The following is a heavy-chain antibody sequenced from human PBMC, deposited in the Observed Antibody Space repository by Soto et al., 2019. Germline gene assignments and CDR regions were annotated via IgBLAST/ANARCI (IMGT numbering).Heavy chain of an antibody. CDR2: INPNSGGT. CDR3: ARHSLFSDRRSRIAAQDY. D-gene: IGHD6-6*01. J-gene: IGHJ4*02. CDR1: XXXFTGYL. V-gene: IGHV1-2*02. Sequence: XKXXCKASXXXFTGYLVXXXXQAPGQGLEWMGWINPNSGGTNYAXKFQGRVTMTRDTSISTAXMELSRLRSDDTAVYYCARHSLFSDRRSRIAAQDYWGQGTLVTVSS.